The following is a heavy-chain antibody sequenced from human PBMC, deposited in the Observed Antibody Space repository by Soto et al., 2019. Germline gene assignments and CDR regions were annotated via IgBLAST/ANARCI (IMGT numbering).Heavy chain of an antibody. Sequence: SETLSLTCSVSGGSISSYFRNWLRQPPGKGLEWIGYIYDDGTTDYNPSLKSRVTILLDMSKNQFSLKLSSVTAADTAVYYCVSSRSAIYGDALDVWGQGTRVTVSS. CDR2: IYDDGTT. J-gene: IGHJ3*01. D-gene: IGHD2-2*01. CDR1: GGSISSYF. V-gene: IGHV4-59*03. CDR3: VSSRSAIYGDALDV.